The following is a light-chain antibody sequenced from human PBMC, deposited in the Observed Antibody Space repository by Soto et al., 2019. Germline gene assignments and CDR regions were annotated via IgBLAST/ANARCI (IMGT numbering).Light chain of an antibody. CDR3: QQYDNQIT. Sequence: IQMTQSQSSLSASVGDRVTITCQASQDINNYVNWYQQKPGKAPKLLIFDASTLKTGVPSRFSGSGSGTDFSFTISSLQPEDIATYYCQQYDNQITFGQGTRLEI. CDR1: QDINNY. J-gene: IGKJ5*01. V-gene: IGKV1-33*01. CDR2: DAS.